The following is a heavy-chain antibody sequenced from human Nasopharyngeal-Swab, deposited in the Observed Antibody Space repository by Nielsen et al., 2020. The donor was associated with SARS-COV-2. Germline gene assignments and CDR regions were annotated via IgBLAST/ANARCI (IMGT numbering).Heavy chain of an antibody. Sequence: ASVKVSCKVSGYTFTDLSMHWVRQAPGKGLEWMGGFDPEDGEAIYTQKFQGRVTMTEDTSIDTAYTELSSLRSEDTAVYYCATHRPRYYDSSAYNFASDVWGQGTMVTVSS. D-gene: IGHD3-22*01. CDR1: GYTFTDLS. V-gene: IGHV1-24*01. CDR3: ATHRPRYYDSSAYNFASDV. J-gene: IGHJ3*01. CDR2: FDPEDGEA.